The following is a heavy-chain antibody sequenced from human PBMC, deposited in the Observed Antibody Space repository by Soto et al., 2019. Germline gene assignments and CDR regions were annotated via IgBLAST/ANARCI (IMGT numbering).Heavy chain of an antibody. D-gene: IGHD4-17*01. CDR2: IIPIFGTA. CDR1: GGTFSSYA. Sequence: QVQLVQSGAEVKKPGSSVNVSCKASGGTFSSYAISWVRQAPGQGLEWMGGIIPIFGTAKYAQKFQGRVTITADESTSTAYMELSSLRSEDTAVYYCARDAVPGYGDYHLDYWGQGTLVTVSS. J-gene: IGHJ4*02. CDR3: ARDAVPGYGDYHLDY. V-gene: IGHV1-69*12.